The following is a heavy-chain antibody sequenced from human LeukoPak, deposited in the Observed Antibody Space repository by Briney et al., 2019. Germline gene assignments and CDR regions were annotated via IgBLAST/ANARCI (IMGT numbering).Heavy chain of an antibody. CDR2: ISYDGSNK. CDR1: GFTFSSYG. D-gene: IGHD5-18*01. J-gene: IGHJ4*02. CDR3: AKSGDTAMVTDY. Sequence: GRSLRLSCAASGFTFSSYGMHWVRQAPGKGLEWVAVISYDGSNKYYADSVKGRFTISRDNSKNTLYLQMNSLRAEDTAVYYCAKSGDTAMVTDYWGQGTLVTVSS. V-gene: IGHV3-30*18.